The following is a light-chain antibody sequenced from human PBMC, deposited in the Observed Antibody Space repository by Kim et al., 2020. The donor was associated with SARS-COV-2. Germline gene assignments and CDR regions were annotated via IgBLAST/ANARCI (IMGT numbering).Light chain of an antibody. J-gene: IGLJ1*01. CDR2: HNS. CDR3: HVWDGSSLHHV. Sequence: SYELTQPPSVSVAPGQTASITCGGNSIGSKSVHWYQQKPGQAPVLVMYHNSDRPSGISERFSGSNSGNTATLTISRVEAGDEADYYCHVWDGSSLHHVLGAGTKVTVL. V-gene: IGLV3-21*04. CDR1: SIGSKS.